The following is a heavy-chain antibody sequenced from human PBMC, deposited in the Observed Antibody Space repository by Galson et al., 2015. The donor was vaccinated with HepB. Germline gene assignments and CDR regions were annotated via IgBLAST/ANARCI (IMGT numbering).Heavy chain of an antibody. CDR2: IKSKTDGGTT. Sequence: SLRLSCAASGFTFSNARMSWVRQAPGKGLEWVGRIKSKTDGGTTDYAAPVKGRFTISRDDSKNTLYLQMNSLKTEDTAVYYCTTDSGYDNYFDYWGQGTLVTVSS. CDR3: TTDSGYDNYFDY. J-gene: IGHJ4*02. CDR1: GFTFSNAR. V-gene: IGHV3-15*01. D-gene: IGHD5-12*01.